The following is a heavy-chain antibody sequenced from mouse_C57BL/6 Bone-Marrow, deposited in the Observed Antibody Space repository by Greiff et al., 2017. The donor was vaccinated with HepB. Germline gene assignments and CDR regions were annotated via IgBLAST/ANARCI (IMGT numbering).Heavy chain of an antibody. CDR2: IYPRSGNT. Sequence: VQLQQSGAELARPGASVKLSCKASGYTFTSYGISWVKQRTGQGLEWIGEIYPRSGNTYYNEKFKGKATLTADKSSSTAYMELRSLTSEDSAVYFCAPPTTVVAPYAMDYWGQGTSVTVSS. CDR1: GYTFTSYG. J-gene: IGHJ4*01. CDR3: APPTTVVAPYAMDY. V-gene: IGHV1-81*01. D-gene: IGHD1-1*01.